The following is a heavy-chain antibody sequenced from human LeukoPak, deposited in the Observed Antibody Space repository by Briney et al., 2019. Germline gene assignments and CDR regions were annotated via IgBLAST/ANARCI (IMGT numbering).Heavy chain of an antibody. V-gene: IGHV3-74*01. CDR3: TRDANWAVNDY. D-gene: IGHD3-16*01. J-gene: IGHJ4*02. CDR2: INGDGTHT. Sequence: PGGSLRLSCRTSGFTFSDYWMHWVRQIPGKGLLWVTRINGDGTHTNYAGSVRGRFTISRDNAKNTVYLQMKSLRVDDTAVYYCTRDANWAVNDYWGQGALVTVSS. CDR1: GFTFSDYW.